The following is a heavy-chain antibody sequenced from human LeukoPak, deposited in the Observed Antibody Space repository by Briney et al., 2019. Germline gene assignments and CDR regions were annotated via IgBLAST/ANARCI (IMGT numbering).Heavy chain of an antibody. D-gene: IGHD3-22*01. V-gene: IGHV3-30*02. Sequence: PGGSLRLSCAASGFTFSSYSMSWVRQAPGKGLEWVAFIRYDGSNKYYADSVKGRFTISRDNSKNTLYLQMNSLRAEDTAVYYCAKEDYYDSSGCFYWGQGTLVTVSS. CDR3: AKEDYYDSSGCFY. CDR1: GFTFSSYS. J-gene: IGHJ4*02. CDR2: IRYDGSNK.